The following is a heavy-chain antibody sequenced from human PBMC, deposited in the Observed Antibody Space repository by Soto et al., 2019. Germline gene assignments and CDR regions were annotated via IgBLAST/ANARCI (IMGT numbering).Heavy chain of an antibody. J-gene: IGHJ2*01. D-gene: IGHD1-26*01. V-gene: IGHV3-74*01. Sequence: EVQLVESGGGLVQPGGSLTLSCAASGFTFSSYSMHWVRQAPGKGVVWVSRINPDGRGTNYADSVKGQFTISRDNAKNTLYLQMNSLRPEDTAVYYCARVGQGAWYFDLWGRGTLVTVSS. CDR2: INPDGRGT. CDR3: ARVGQGAWYFDL. CDR1: GFTFSSYS.